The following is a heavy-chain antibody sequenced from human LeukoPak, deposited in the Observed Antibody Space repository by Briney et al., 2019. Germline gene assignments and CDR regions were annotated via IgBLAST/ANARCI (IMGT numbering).Heavy chain of an antibody. V-gene: IGHV3-11*06. Sequence: GGSLRLSCAASGFTFSDYYMSWIRQAPGKGLEWVSSISSSSSYIYYADSVKGRFTISRDNAKNSLYLQMNSLRAEDTAVYYCARDQHDYGDYEGGDYWGQGTLVTVSS. D-gene: IGHD4-17*01. CDR3: ARDQHDYGDYEGGDY. CDR2: ISSSSSYI. J-gene: IGHJ4*02. CDR1: GFTFSDYY.